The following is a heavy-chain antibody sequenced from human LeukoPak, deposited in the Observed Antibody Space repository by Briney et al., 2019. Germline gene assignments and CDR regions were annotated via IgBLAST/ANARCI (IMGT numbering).Heavy chain of an antibody. V-gene: IGHV1-46*01. Sequence: ASVKVSCKASGDTFTSYYMHWVRQAPGQGLEWMGIINPSGGTTTYAQKFQGRVTMTEDTSTDTAYMELSSLRSEDTAVYYCATDGFRYDSSGYHAPSNAFDIWGQGTMVTVSS. CDR3: ATDGFRYDSSGYHAPSNAFDI. J-gene: IGHJ3*02. D-gene: IGHD3-22*01. CDR1: GDTFTSYY. CDR2: INPSGGTT.